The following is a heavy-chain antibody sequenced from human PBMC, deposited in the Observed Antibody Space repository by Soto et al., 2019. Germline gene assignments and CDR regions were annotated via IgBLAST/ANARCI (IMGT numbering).Heavy chain of an antibody. V-gene: IGHV4-30-2*01. CDR1: GGSISSGGYS. J-gene: IGHJ4*02. CDR3: AREGYSGYDSPGYFDY. D-gene: IGHD5-12*01. CDR2: IYHSGST. Sequence: LSLTCAVSGGSISSGGYSWSWIRQPPGKGLEWIGYIYHSGSTYYNPSLKSRVAISVERSKNQFSLKLSSVTAADTAVYYCAREGYSGYDSPGYFDYWGQGTLVTVSS.